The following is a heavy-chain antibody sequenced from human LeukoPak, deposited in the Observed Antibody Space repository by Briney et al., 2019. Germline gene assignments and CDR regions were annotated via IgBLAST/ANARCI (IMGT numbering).Heavy chain of an antibody. Sequence: SETLSLACAVYGGSFSGYYWSWIRQPPGKGLEWIGEINHSGGTNYNPSLKSRVTISVDTSKNQFSLKLSSVTAADTAVYYCARGRTYSSSRWFDPWGQGTLVTVSS. CDR2: INHSGGT. CDR3: ARGRTYSSSRWFDP. V-gene: IGHV4-34*01. D-gene: IGHD6-13*01. J-gene: IGHJ5*02. CDR1: GGSFSGYY.